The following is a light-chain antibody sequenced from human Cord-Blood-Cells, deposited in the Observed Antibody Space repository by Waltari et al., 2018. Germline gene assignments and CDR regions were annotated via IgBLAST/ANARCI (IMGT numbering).Light chain of an antibody. CDR1: SSDVGSYNL. J-gene: IGLJ3*02. Sequence: QSALTQPASVSGSPGQSITISCTGTSSDVGSYNLVSWYQQHPGKAPKLMIYEGSKRHSGVSNRCAGSKYGNTASLTISGLQAEDEADYYCCSYAGSSTPNWVFGGGTKLTVL. CDR2: EGS. V-gene: IGLV2-23*01. CDR3: CSYAGSSTPNWV.